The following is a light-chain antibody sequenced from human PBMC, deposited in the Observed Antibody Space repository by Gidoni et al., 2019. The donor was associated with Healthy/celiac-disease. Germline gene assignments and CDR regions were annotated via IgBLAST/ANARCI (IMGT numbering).Light chain of an antibody. CDR1: QSISSW. V-gene: IGKV1-5*03. CDR2: KAS. Sequence: DIQMTQSPSTLSASVGDRVTITCRASQSISSWLAWYQQKPGKAPKLLIYKASSLESGVPSRFSGSGSGTEFTLTISSLQPDDFATYYCQQYNSFPYTFGQGTKLEIK. J-gene: IGKJ2*01. CDR3: QQYNSFPYT.